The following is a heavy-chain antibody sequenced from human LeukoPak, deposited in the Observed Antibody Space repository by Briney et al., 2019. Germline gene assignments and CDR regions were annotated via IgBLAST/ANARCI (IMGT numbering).Heavy chain of an antibody. J-gene: IGHJ4*02. V-gene: IGHV1-2*02. CDR3: ARGHYDFWSATYYFDY. CDR2: MNPNSGNT. D-gene: IGHD3-3*01. CDR1: GYTFTGYY. Sequence: ASVKVSCKASGYTFTGYYMHWVRQATGQGLEWMGWMNPNSGNTGYAQKFQGRVTMTRDTSISTAYMELSRLRSDDTAVYYCARGHYDFWSATYYFDYWGQGTLVTVSS.